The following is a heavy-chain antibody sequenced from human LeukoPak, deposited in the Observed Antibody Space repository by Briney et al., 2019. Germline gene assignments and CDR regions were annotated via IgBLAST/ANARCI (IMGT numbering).Heavy chain of an antibody. CDR3: ARASYSYDISGWVPFDY. Sequence: SETLSLTCTVSGGSISSSSYYWGWIRQPPGKGLEWIGSIYYSGSTYYNPPLKSRVTISVDTSKNQFSLKLSSVTAADTAVYYCARASYSYDISGWVPFDYWGQGTLVTVSS. V-gene: IGHV4-39*07. CDR1: GGSISSSSYY. J-gene: IGHJ4*02. D-gene: IGHD3-22*01. CDR2: IYYSGST.